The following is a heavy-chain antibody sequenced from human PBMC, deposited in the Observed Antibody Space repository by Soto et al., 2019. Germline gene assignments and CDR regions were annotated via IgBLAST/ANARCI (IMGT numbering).Heavy chain of an antibody. V-gene: IGHV3-23*01. CDR1: GFIFTTYA. CDR2: VSGSGDNT. CDR3: AKDPLMVPSGIDY. J-gene: IGHJ4*02. Sequence: EVRLLESGGGLVPPGGSLRLSCAASGFIFTTYAMSWGRQTPGKGLEWVSTVSGSGDNTYYADSVKGRFTISRDNSKNTLYLQMYSLRAEDTAVYYCAKDPLMVPSGIDYWGQGTLVTVSS. D-gene: IGHD2-8*01.